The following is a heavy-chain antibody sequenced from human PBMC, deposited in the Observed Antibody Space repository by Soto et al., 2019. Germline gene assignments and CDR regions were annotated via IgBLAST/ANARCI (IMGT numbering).Heavy chain of an antibody. J-gene: IGHJ4*02. Sequence: GGSPRLSCAVSGFTVSSNYMSWVRQAPGKGLEWVSLIYRGGGTYYADSVKGRFTISRDNSKNTLYLQMNSLRAEDTAVYYCARGGDTSFDYWGQGTLVTVSS. CDR2: IYRGGGT. CDR3: ARGGDTSFDY. CDR1: GFTVSSNY. D-gene: IGHD1-26*01. V-gene: IGHV3-53*01.